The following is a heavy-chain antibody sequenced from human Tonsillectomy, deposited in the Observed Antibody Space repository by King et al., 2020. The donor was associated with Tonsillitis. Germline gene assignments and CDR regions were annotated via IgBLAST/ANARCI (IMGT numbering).Heavy chain of an antibody. CDR2: ITGNSDII. CDR1: GYSFSSYS. D-gene: IGHD1-26*01. J-gene: IGHJ4*02. V-gene: IGHV3-48*01. CDR3: ARDDQWALDH. Sequence: DVQLVESGGGLVQPGGSLRLSCAASGYSFSSYSINWVRQAPGKGLEWVSYITGNSDIISYADSVKGRFTISRDIAKNSLYLQMNSLRAEDTAVYYCARDDQWALDHWGQGTLVTVSS.